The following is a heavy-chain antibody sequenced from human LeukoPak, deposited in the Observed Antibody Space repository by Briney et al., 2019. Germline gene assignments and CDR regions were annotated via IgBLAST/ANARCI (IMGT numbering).Heavy chain of an antibody. CDR1: GYTFTSYD. CDR3: ARGRKEWDMVRAEEVWFDP. D-gene: IGHD3-10*01. CDR2: MNPNSGNT. J-gene: IGHJ5*02. Sequence: VXVSCKASGYTFTSYDINWVRQAPGQXLEWMGWMNPNSGNTGYAQKFQGRVTMTRNTSISTAYMELSSLRSEDTAVYYCARGRKEWDMVRAEEVWFDPWGQGTLVTVSS. V-gene: IGHV1-8*01.